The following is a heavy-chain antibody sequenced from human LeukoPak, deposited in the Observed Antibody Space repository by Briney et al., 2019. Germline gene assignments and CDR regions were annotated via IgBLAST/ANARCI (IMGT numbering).Heavy chain of an antibody. D-gene: IGHD3-3*01. CDR3: VRDRGTIFDVVNYSFEY. J-gene: IGHJ4*02. V-gene: IGHV3-30*03. CDR2: ISYDGSNK. Sequence: GGSLRLSCAASGFTFSSYGMHWVRQAPGKGLEWVAVISYDGSNKYYADSVKGRFTISRDNSKSTLYLQMNSLRNEDTAVYNCVRDRGTIFDVVNYSFEYWGQGTLVTFSS. CDR1: GFTFSSYG.